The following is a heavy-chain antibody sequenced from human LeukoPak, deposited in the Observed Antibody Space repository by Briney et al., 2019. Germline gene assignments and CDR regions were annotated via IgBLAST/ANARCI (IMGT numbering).Heavy chain of an antibody. Sequence: SVKVSCKASGGTFSSYAISWVRQAPGQGLEWMGGIIPIFGTANYAQKFQGRVTITTDESTSTAYMELSSLRSDDTAVYYCAIGKRFYYYDSSGRARDYWGQGTLVTVSS. CDR3: AIGKRFYYYDSSGRARDY. V-gene: IGHV1-69*05. J-gene: IGHJ4*02. CDR2: IIPIFGTA. CDR1: GGTFSSYA. D-gene: IGHD3-22*01.